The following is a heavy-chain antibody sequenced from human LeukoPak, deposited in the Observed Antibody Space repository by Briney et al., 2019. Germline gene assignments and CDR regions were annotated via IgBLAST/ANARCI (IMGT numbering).Heavy chain of an antibody. V-gene: IGHV1-18*01. J-gene: IGHJ6*02. CDR1: GYTFTSYG. D-gene: IGHD3-22*01. Sequence: ASAKVSCKASGYTFTSYGISWVRQAPGQGLEWMGWISAYNGNTNYAQKLQGRVTMTTDTSTRTPYMELRSLRSDDTTVYDSGRVRGGDSSGYYFLLYYYGMEVWGQGTTVTVSS. CDR2: ISAYNGNT. CDR3: GRVRGGDSSGYYFLLYYYGMEV.